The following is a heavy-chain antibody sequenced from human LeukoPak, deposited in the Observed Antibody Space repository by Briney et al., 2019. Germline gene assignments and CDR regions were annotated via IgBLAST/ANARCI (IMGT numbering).Heavy chain of an antibody. V-gene: IGHV4-38-2*01. J-gene: IGHJ4*02. D-gene: IGHD3-22*01. CDR1: GYSISSGYY. CDR2: IYHSGST. CDR3: ARAYYYDSQPALYYFDY. Sequence: SETLSLTCAVSGYSISSGYYWGWIRQPPGKGLEWIGSIYHSGSTYYNPSLKSRVTISVDTSKNQFSLKLSSVTAADTAVYYCARAYYYDSQPALYYFDYWGQGTLVTVSS.